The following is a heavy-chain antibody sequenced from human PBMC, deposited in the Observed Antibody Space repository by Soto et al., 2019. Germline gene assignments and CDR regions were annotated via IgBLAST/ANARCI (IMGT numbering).Heavy chain of an antibody. CDR2: IYWNDDE. CDR3: AHRRYDSKYFYP. V-gene: IGHV2-5*01. Sequence: SGPTLVNPTQTLTLTCTFSGFSLSTSGVGVGWIRQPPEKALEWLALIYWNDDERYSPSLEGRLSIRKDTSKNQVVLTVIDVDPIDPGTFFCAHRRYDSKYFYPWGQGTQVTVSS. D-gene: IGHD2-2*01. J-gene: IGHJ1*01. CDR1: GFSLSTSGVG.